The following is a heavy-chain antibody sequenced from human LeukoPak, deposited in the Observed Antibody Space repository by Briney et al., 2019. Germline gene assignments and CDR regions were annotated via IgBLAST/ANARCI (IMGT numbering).Heavy chain of an antibody. Sequence: ASVKVSCKASGYTFTGYYMHCVRQAPGQGLEWMGWINPNSGGTNYAQKFQGRVTMTRDTSISTAYMELSRLRSDDTAVYYCARDVVGRGYYYYMDVWGKGTTVTVSS. CDR1: GYTFTGYY. V-gene: IGHV1-2*02. CDR2: INPNSGGT. J-gene: IGHJ6*03. D-gene: IGHD2-15*01. CDR3: ARDVVGRGYYYYMDV.